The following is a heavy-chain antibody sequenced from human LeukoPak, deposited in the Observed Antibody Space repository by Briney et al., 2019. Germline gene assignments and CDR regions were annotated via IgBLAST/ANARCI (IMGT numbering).Heavy chain of an antibody. J-gene: IGHJ3*02. CDR3: ASTAVVVAATSDAFDI. D-gene: IGHD2-15*01. CDR2: IYTSGST. CDR1: GGSISSYY. Sequence: SETLSLXCTVSGGSISSYYWSWIRQPAGKGLEWLGRIYTSGSTNYNPSLKSRVIMSVDTSKNQFSLKLSSVTAADTAVYYCASTAVVVAATSDAFDIWGQGTMVTVSS. V-gene: IGHV4-4*07.